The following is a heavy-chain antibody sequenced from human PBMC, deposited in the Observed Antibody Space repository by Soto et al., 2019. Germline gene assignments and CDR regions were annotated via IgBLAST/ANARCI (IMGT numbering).Heavy chain of an antibody. CDR3: ARGHLAVVTVASWFYYMDV. CDR1: GYTLTELS. D-gene: IGHD2-2*01. CDR2: FDPEDGET. J-gene: IGHJ6*03. V-gene: IGHV1-24*01. Sequence: ASVTVCCAVSGYTLTELSRHWVRQAPGKGLEWMGGFDPEDGETNYAQKFQGRVTITRDTSARTVYMELSSLRSEDTAVYYCARGHLAVVTVASWFYYMDVWGKGTTVTVSS.